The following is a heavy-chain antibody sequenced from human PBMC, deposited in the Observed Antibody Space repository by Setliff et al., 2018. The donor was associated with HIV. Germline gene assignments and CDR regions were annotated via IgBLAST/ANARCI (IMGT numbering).Heavy chain of an antibody. CDR1: GFTFSNYW. J-gene: IGHJ3*02. V-gene: IGHV3-48*01. CDR3: ARYALAVPGYHNAFDI. Sequence: PGGSLRLSCAASGFTFSNYWMHWVRQAPGKGLEWVSYISSTSSNIYYVDSVEGRFTISRDNADNSLYLQMNSLRAEDTAVYYCARYALAVPGYHNAFDIWGQETMVTVSS. D-gene: IGHD6-19*01. CDR2: ISSTSSNI.